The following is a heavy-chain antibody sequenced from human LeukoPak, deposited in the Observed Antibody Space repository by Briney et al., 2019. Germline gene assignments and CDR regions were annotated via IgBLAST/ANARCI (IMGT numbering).Heavy chain of an antibody. CDR3: AREDYDSSGYYRFDY. J-gene: IGHJ4*02. V-gene: IGHV1-18*01. CDR1: GYTFTSYG. Sequence: ASVKVSCKASGYTFTSYGISWVRQAPGQGLEWMGWISAYNGNTNYAQKLQGRVTMTTDTSTSTAYMELRSLRSDDTAVYYCAREDYDSSGYYRFDYWGQGTLVTVSS. D-gene: IGHD3-22*01. CDR2: ISAYNGNT.